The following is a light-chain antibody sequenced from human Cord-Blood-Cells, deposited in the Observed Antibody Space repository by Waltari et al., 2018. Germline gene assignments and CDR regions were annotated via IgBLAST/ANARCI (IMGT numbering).Light chain of an antibody. V-gene: IGLV2-14*01. CDR1: SSDVGGYNY. CDR3: SSYTSSSTVV. CDR2: DVS. J-gene: IGLJ2*01. Sequence: QSALTQPASVSGSPGQSITISCTGTSSDVGGYNYVSWYQQHPGKAPKLMIYDVSNRPSGVSTRFSGSKAGNTASLTISGLQAEDEADYYCSSYTSSSTVVFGGVTKLTVL.